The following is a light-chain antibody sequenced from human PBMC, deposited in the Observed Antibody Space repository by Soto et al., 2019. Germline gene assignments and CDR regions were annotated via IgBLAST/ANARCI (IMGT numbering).Light chain of an antibody. CDR1: SSDVGGYNY. Sequence: QSVLTQPASGSGAPGQSITISCTGSSSDVGGYNYVSWYRHLPGKAPELMIFDVSNRPSGLSDRFSGSKSGNTASLTISGLQADDEADYYCSSYTNSGTYVFGTGTKVTVL. CDR3: SSYTNSGTYV. J-gene: IGLJ1*01. V-gene: IGLV2-14*03. CDR2: DVS.